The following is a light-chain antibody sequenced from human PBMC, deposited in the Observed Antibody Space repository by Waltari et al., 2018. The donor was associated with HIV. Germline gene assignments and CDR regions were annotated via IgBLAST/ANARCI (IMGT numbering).Light chain of an antibody. CDR1: QTISRSH. V-gene: IGKV3-20*01. J-gene: IGKJ4*01. CDR2: GPS. Sequence: VLTQSPGTLSLSPGESVTLSCWSSQTISRSHFAWYQQKIGQAPRLLLYGPSNRAAGIPDRFSGSGSGTDFTLTISRLEAEDFAFYYCQQYDGSPLTFGGGTKV. CDR3: QQYDGSPLT.